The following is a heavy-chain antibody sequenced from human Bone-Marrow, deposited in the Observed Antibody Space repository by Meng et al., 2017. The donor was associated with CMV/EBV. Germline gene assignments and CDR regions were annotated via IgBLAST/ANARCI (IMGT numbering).Heavy chain of an antibody. J-gene: IGHJ4*02. CDR3: ARESGYSSAADDY. Sequence: ESLKISCAASGFTFSSYSMNWVRQAPGKGLEWVSSISSSSSYIYYADSVKGRVTISRDNAKNSLYLQMNSLRAEDTAVYYCARESGYSSAADDYWDQGTLVTVSS. CDR2: ISSSSSYI. CDR1: GFTFSSYS. D-gene: IGHD6-25*01. V-gene: IGHV3-21*01.